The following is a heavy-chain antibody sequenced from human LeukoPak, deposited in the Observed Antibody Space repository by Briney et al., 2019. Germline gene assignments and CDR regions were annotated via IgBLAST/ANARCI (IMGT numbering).Heavy chain of an antibody. CDR2: INRSAST. V-gene: IGHV4-34*01. D-gene: IGHD3-10*01. J-gene: IGHJ5*02. Sequence: PSETLSLTCAVYGGSFSGYYWSWIRQPPGKGLEWIGEINRSASTNYNLSLKSRVTISIDTSKNQFSLKLSSVTAADTAVYYCARRGPPRTMLRGVKSGWFDPWGQGTLVTVSS. CDR3: ARRGPPRTMLRGVKSGWFDP. CDR1: GGSFSGYY.